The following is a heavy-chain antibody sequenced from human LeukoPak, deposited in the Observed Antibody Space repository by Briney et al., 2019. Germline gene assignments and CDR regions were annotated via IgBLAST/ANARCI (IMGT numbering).Heavy chain of an antibody. V-gene: IGHV4-34*01. CDR1: GGSFSGYY. CDR2: INHSGST. D-gene: IGHD3-3*01. CDR3: ARGRWGWDYDFWSGYSPLDY. J-gene: IGHJ4*02. Sequence: PSETLSLTCAVYGGSFSGYYWSWIRQPPGKGLEWIGEINHSGSTNYNPSLKSRVTISVDTSKNQFSLKLSSVTAADTAVYYCARGRWGWDYDFWSGYSPLDYWGQGTLVTVSS.